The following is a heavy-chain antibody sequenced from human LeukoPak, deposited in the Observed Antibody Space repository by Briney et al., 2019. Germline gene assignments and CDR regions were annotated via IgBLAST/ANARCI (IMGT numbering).Heavy chain of an antibody. D-gene: IGHD1-26*01. CDR1: GFTFSSYV. V-gene: IGHV3-30*18. CDR2: ISYDGSNK. Sequence: GGSLRLSCAASGFTFSSYVMHWVRQAPGKGLEWVAVISYDGSNKYYADSVKGRFTISRDNSKNTLYLQMNSLRAEDTAVYYCAKDGRGTFDYWGQGTLVTVSS. J-gene: IGHJ4*02. CDR3: AKDGRGTFDY.